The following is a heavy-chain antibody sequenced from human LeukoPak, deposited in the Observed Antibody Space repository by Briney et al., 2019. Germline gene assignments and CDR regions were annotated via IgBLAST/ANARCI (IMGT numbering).Heavy chain of an antibody. Sequence: PGGSLRLSCVASGFTFGHYAMHWVRQAPGKGLEWVSLITGDGDGTYYIDSVKGRFAISRDTSTNSLYLQMDSLTTEDTALYXCAKDRGXFYGSGTSYYFYGVDVWGQGTTVTVSS. J-gene: IGHJ6*02. CDR3: AKDRGXFYGSGTSYYFYGVDV. CDR1: GFTFGHYA. V-gene: IGHV3-43*02. D-gene: IGHD3-10*01. CDR2: ITGDGDGT.